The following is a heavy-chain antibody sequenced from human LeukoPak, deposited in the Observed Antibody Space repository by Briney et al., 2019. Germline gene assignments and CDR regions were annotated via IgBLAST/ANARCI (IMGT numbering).Heavy chain of an antibody. CDR1: SGSINSGTYY. Sequence: SETLSLTCTVSSGSINSGTYYWNWIRQPAGKGLEWIGRIYTSGYTNYNPSLKSQVTISVDTSKNQFSLKLSSVTAADTAVYYCARERGYHYYMDVWGKGTTVTVSS. J-gene: IGHJ6*03. CDR2: IYTSGYT. V-gene: IGHV4-61*02. CDR3: ARERGYHYYMDV.